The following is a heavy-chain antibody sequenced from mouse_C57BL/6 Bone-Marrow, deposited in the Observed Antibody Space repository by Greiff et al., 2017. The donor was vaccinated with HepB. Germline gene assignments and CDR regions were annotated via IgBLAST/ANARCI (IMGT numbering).Heavy chain of an antibody. CDR2: ISNLAYSI. CDR3: ARQDDGYYVGYAMDY. D-gene: IGHD2-3*01. Sequence: DVMLVESGGGLVQPGGSLKLSCAASGFTFSDYGMAWVRQAPRKGPEWVAFISNLAYSIYYADTVTGRFTIFRENAKNTLYLEMSSLRSEDTAMYYCARQDDGYYVGYAMDYWGQGTSVTVSS. V-gene: IGHV5-15*01. J-gene: IGHJ4*01. CDR1: GFTFSDYG.